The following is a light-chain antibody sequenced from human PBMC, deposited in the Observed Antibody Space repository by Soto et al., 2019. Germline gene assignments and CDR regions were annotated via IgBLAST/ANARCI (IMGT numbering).Light chain of an antibody. V-gene: IGLV2-8*01. CDR2: EVS. J-gene: IGLJ2*01. CDR1: SSDVGGYNY. Sequence: QSALTQPPSASESPGQSVTISCTGTSSDVGGYNYVSWYQQHPGKAPKVMIYEVSKRPSGVPDRFAGSKSVNTASLTVSGLQAEEEANYYCSSYAFSTVVFGGGTKLTVL. CDR3: SSYAFSTVV.